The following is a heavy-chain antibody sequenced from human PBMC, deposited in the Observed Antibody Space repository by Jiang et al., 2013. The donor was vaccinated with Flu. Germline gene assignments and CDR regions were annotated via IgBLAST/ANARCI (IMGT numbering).Heavy chain of an antibody. D-gene: IGHD3-10*01. CDR2: ISSSSSYI. V-gene: IGHV3-21*01. CDR3: ARDRDLGMGAMVRGVIPQWAFDI. CDR1: GFTFSSYS. J-gene: IGHJ3*02. Sequence: VQLVESGGGLVKPGGSLRLSCAASGFTFSSYSMNWVRQAPGKGLEWVSSISSSSSYIYYADSVKGRFTISRDNAKNSLYLQMNSLRAEDTAVYYCARDRDLGMGAMVRGVIPQWAFDIWGQGTMVTVSS.